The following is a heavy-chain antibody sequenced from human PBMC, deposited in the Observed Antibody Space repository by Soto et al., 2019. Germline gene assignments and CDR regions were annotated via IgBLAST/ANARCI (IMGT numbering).Heavy chain of an antibody. CDR3: ARDVQQPPDYYYGMDV. V-gene: IGHV1-2*04. D-gene: IGHD6-13*01. CDR1: GYTFISYG. CDR2: INPNSGGT. J-gene: IGHJ6*02. Sequence: ASVKVSCKASGYTFISYGISWVRQAPGQGLEWMGWINPNSGGTNYAQKFQGWVTMTRDTSISTAYMELSRLRSDDTAVYYCARDVQQPPDYYYGMDVWGQGTTVTVSS.